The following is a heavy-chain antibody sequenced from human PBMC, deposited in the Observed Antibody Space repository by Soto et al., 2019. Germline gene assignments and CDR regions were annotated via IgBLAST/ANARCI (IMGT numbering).Heavy chain of an antibody. CDR2: VRSRRYGGTT. D-gene: IGHD3-16*01. V-gene: IGHV3-49*03. J-gene: IGHJ4*02. Sequence: GGSLRLSCTASGFTFGDFAMSWFRQAPGKGLEWIGFVRSRRYGGTTDYAASVKGRFTVSRDDSKSIAYLQMSSLKTEDTAVYYCARDTDHGDYVGDHWGQGTLVTVSS. CDR3: ARDTDHGDYVGDH. CDR1: GFTFGDFA.